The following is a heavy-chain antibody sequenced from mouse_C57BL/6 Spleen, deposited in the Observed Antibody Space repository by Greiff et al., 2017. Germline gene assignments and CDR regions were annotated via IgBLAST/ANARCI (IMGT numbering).Heavy chain of an antibody. CDR1: GYSFTGYF. D-gene: IGHD1-1*01. CDR2: INPYNGDT. V-gene: IGHV1-20*01. CDR3: ARGPFYYGSSGYAMEY. J-gene: IGHJ4*01. Sequence: VQLKESGPELVKPGDSVKISCKASGYSFTGYFMNWVMQSHGKSLEWIGRINPYNGDTFYNQKFKGKATLTVDKSSSTAHMELRSLTSEDSAVYYCARGPFYYGSSGYAMEYWGQGTSVTVSS.